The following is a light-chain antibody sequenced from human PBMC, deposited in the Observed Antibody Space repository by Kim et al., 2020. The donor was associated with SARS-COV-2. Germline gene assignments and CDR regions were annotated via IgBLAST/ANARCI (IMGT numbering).Light chain of an antibody. CDR1: QCISTR. CDR2: AAS. Sequence: SASVGARLTIPGRASQCISTRLAWYQPKPGKAPKVLSYAASSLASGVPSSFSGIGSGIEFTLTISSLQPDDFATYYCQQYNRYPYTFGQGTKLEI. J-gene: IGKJ2*01. CDR3: QQYNRYPYT. V-gene: IGKV1-5*01.